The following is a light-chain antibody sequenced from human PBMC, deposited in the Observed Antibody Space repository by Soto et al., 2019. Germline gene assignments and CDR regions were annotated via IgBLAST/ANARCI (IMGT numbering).Light chain of an antibody. Sequence: QSVLTQPPSASGTPGQRVTISCSGSSSNIGSENVNWYQQLPGTAPKLLIYGNSNRPSGVPDRFSGSKSGTSASLAITGLQAEDEADYYCQSYDSSLSGVVFGGGTKLTVL. V-gene: IGLV1-40*01. CDR3: QSYDSSLSGVV. CDR2: GNS. CDR1: SSNIGSEN. J-gene: IGLJ2*01.